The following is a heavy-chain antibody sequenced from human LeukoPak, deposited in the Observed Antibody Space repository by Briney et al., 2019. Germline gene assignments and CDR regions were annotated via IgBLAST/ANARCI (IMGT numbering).Heavy chain of an antibody. D-gene: IGHD1-1*01. Sequence: SETLSLTCAVSGGSISSNNWWGWVRQPPGKGLEWIGEIYHSGSPNYNPSLKSRVTISVDKSRNHFSLNLSSVTAADTAVYYCARVNINNWHSCDYWGQGTLVTASS. V-gene: IGHV4-4*02. J-gene: IGHJ4*02. CDR3: ARVNINNWHSCDY. CDR1: GGSISSNNW. CDR2: IYHSGSP.